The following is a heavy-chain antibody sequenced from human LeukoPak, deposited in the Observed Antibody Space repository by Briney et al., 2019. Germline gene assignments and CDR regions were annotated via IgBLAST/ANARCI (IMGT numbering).Heavy chain of an antibody. CDR3: ARQQMATTKFFDY. CDR2: IYYSGST. CDR1: GGSISSSSYY. D-gene: IGHD5-24*01. V-gene: IGHV4-39*01. Sequence: SETLSLTCTVSGGSISSSSYYWGWIRQPPGKGLEWIGSIYYSGSTYYNPSLKSRVTISVDTSKNQFSLKLSSVTAADTAVYYCARQQMATTKFFDYWGQGTLVTVSS. J-gene: IGHJ4*02.